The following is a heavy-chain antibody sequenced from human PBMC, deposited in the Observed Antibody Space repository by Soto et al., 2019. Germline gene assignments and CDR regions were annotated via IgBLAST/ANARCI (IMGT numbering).Heavy chain of an antibody. V-gene: IGHV1-18*01. CDR3: ARDGLILDIVLVPAATPYYYYGMDV. D-gene: IGHD2-2*01. J-gene: IGHJ6*02. Sequence: QVQLVQSGAEVKKPGASVKVSCKASGYTFTSYGISWVRQAPGQGLEWMGWISAYNGNTNYAQKLQGRVTMTTDTSTSTAYMELRSLRSDDTAVYYCARDGLILDIVLVPAATPYYYYGMDVWGQGTTVTVSS. CDR2: ISAYNGNT. CDR1: GYTFTSYG.